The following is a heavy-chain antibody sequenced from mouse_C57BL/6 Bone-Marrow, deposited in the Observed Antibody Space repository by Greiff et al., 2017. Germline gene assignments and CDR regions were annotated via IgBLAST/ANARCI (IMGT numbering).Heavy chain of an antibody. CDR3: ARSYYGSSYGNYFDY. J-gene: IGHJ2*01. V-gene: IGHV1-43*01. D-gene: IGHD1-1*01. CDR1: GYSFTGYY. CDR2: INPSTGGT. Sequence: VQLQQSGPELVKPGASVKISCKASGYSFTGYYMHWVKQSSEKSLEWIGEINPSTGGTSYNQKFKGKATLTVDKSSSTAYMQLKSLTSEDSAVYYCARSYYGSSYGNYFDYWGQGTTLTVSS.